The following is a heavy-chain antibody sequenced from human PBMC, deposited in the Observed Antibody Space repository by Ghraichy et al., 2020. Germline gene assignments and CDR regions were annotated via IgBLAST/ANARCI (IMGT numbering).Heavy chain of an antibody. V-gene: IGHV3-53*01. D-gene: IGHD7-27*01. CDR2: IYSGGST. Sequence: GGSLRLSCAASGFTVSSNYMSWVRQAPGKGLEWVSVIYSGGSTYYADSVKGRFTISRDNSKNTLYLQMNSLRAEDTAVYYCARELTGGEFDYWGQGTLVTVSS. CDR1: GFTVSSNY. CDR3: ARELTGGEFDY. J-gene: IGHJ4*02.